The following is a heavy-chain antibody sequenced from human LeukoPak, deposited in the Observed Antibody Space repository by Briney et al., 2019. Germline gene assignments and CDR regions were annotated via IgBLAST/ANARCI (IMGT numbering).Heavy chain of an antibody. J-gene: IGHJ4*02. V-gene: IGHV1-2*02. Sequence: ASVKVSCKASGYTFTGYYMHWVRQAPGQGLEWMGWINPNSGGTNYAQKFQGRVTMTRDTSISTAYMELSRLRSDNTAVYYCARAHGEPQYDFWSGYYLWGQGTPVTVSS. CDR1: GYTFTGYY. CDR2: INPNSGGT. CDR3: ARAHGEPQYDFWSGYYL. D-gene: IGHD3-3*01.